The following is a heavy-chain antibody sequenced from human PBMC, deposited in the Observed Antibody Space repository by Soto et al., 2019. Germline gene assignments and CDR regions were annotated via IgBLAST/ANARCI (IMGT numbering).Heavy chain of an antibody. D-gene: IGHD3-10*01. CDR1: GDSISSYY. Sequence: QVQLQESGPGLVKPSETLSLTCTVSGDSISSYYWSWIRQPPGKGLEWIGYMSYSGSTNYNPSLKSRVTISLDTSKNQFSLKLSSVTAADTAVYYCARRVKSGSGRRPAYCFDYWGQGSLVTVSS. J-gene: IGHJ4*02. CDR3: ARRVKSGSGRRPAYCFDY. V-gene: IGHV4-59*01. CDR2: MSYSGST.